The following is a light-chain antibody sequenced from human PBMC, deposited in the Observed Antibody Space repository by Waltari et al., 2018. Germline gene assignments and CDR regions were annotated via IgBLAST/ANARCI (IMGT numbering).Light chain of an antibody. V-gene: IGLV2-23*02. J-gene: IGLJ1*01. CDR3: CSYAGRGTYV. CDR2: EVN. CDR1: TSDVGNYDL. Sequence: QSALTQPASVSGTPGQSITISCTGTTSDVGNYDLVSWYQQHPGKAPKLLICEVNKRPSGVSSRFSGSKSGNTASPTISGLQAEDEADYYCCSYAGRGTYVFGSGTKVTVL.